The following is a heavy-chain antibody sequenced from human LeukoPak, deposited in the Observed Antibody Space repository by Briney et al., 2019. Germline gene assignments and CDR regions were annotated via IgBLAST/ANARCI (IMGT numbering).Heavy chain of an antibody. V-gene: IGHV3-7*01. Sequence: GGSLRLSCSASGFTFADYTMTWVRQAPGKGLEWVANIKQDGSEKYYVDSVKGRFTISRDNSKNTLYLQMNSLRVEDTAVYYCARDSAMVRGDALYYFDYWGQGTLVTVSS. CDR1: GFTFADYT. CDR2: IKQDGSEK. CDR3: ARDSAMVRGDALYYFDY. D-gene: IGHD3-10*01. J-gene: IGHJ4*02.